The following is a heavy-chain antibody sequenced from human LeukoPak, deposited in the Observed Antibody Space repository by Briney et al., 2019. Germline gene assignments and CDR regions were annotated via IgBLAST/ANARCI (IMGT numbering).Heavy chain of an antibody. D-gene: IGHD5-18*01. V-gene: IGHV3-30-3*01. CDR1: GFTVSSNY. J-gene: IGHJ6*02. CDR3: ARGQYSSYYYYGMDV. CDR2: ISYDGSNK. Sequence: GGSLRLSCAASGFTVSSNYMSWVRQAPGKGLEWVAVISYDGSNKYYADSVKGRFTISRDNSKNTLYLQMNSLRAEDTAVYYCARGQYSSYYYYGMDVWGQGTTVTVSS.